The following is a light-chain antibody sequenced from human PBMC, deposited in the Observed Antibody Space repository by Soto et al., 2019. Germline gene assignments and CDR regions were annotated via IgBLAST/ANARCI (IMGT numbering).Light chain of an antibody. CDR3: LLSYSDPRWV. CDR2: DTS. Sequence: QAVVTQEPSLTVSPGGTVTLTCGSSTGAVTSGHYPYWFQQKPGQAPRTLIYDTSNRHSWTPARFSGSLLGGKAALTLSGAQPEDEAEYYCLLSYSDPRWVFGGGTKVTVL. CDR1: TGAVTSGHY. J-gene: IGLJ3*02. V-gene: IGLV7-46*01.